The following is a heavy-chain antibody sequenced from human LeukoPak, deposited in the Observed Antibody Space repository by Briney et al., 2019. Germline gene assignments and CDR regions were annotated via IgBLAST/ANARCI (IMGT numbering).Heavy chain of an antibody. J-gene: IGHJ6*02. CDR2: FNPNSGAT. D-gene: IGHD2-15*01. V-gene: IGHV1-2*02. CDR3: ARVCSGGSCNENYGMDV. CDR1: GYTFTGYY. Sequence: ASVEVSCKASGYTFTGYYMHWMRQAPGQGLEWMGRFNPNSGATNYAQKFQGRVTMTRDTSISTAYMELSNLRSDDTAVYYCARVCSGGSCNENYGMDVWGQGTTVTVPS.